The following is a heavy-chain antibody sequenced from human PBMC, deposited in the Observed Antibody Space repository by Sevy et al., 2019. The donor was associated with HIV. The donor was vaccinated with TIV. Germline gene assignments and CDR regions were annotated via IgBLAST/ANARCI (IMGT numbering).Heavy chain of an antibody. CDR2: ISTYNLNT. CDR1: GYTFTNFG. V-gene: IGHV1-18*01. D-gene: IGHD3-10*01. J-gene: IGHJ4*02. Sequence: ASVKVSCKASGYTFTNFGITWVRQAPGQGLEWMGWISTYNLNTNYAQKLQDRVTMTTDTSTSTAYMELRNLRSDDTAVYYCARNHYFGSGSFYFDYWGQGTLVTVSS. CDR3: ARNHYFGSGSFYFDY.